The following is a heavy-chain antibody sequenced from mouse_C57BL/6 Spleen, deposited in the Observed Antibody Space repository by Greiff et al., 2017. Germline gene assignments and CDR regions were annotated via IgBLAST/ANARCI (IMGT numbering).Heavy chain of an antibody. CDR1: GYTFTSYW. CDR3: ARGGTGPWFAY. D-gene: IGHD4-1*01. Sequence: VQLQQPGAELVRPGSSVKLSCKASGYTFTSYWMHWVKQRPIQGLEGIGNIDPSDSETHYNQKFKDKATLTVDKSSSTAYMQLSSLTSEDSAVYYCARGGTGPWFAYWGQGTLVTVSA. J-gene: IGHJ3*01. CDR2: IDPSDSET. V-gene: IGHV1-52*01.